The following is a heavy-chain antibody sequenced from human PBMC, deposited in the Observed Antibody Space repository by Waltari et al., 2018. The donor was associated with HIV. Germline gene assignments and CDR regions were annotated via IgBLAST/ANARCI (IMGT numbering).Heavy chain of an antibody. J-gene: IGHJ4*02. CDR2: IYSGGST. CDR1: GFTVSSNY. CDR3: ARSEAAAGTLDY. D-gene: IGHD6-13*01. V-gene: IGHV3-53*01. Sequence: EVQLVESGGGLIQPGGSLRLSCAASGFTVSSNYMSWVRQAPGKGLGWVSGIYSGGSTYYADSVKGRFTISRDNSKNTLYLQMNSLRAEDTAVYYCARSEAAAGTLDYWGQGTLVTVSS.